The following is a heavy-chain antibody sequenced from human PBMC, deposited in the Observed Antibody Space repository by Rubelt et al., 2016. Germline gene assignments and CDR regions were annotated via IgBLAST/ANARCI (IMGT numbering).Heavy chain of an antibody. V-gene: IGHV4-31*03. CDR1: GASTRDRSGGSY. CDR3: ARGIRAILYYGMDV. D-gene: IGHD3-3*02. J-gene: IGHJ6*02. CDR2: IYYSGST. Sequence: QVQLQESGPGLVKPSQTLSLTCTVSGASTRDRSGGSYWSWIRQHPEKGLEWIGSIYYSGSTYYTPSLKSRVTISVDTSKNQFSLKLSSVTAADTAVYYCARGIRAILYYGMDVWGQGTTVTVSS.